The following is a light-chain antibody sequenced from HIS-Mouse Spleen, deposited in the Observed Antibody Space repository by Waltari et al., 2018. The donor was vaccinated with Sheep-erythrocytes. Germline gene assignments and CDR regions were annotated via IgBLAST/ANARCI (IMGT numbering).Light chain of an antibody. CDR1: QSVSSY. V-gene: IGKV3-11*01. J-gene: IGKJ2*01. CDR3: QQRSNWYT. Sequence: EIMLTQSPATLSLSPGERATLSCRASQSVSSYLAWYQQKPGQAPRLLIYDASNRATGIPARFSCSGSGTDFTLTISSLEPEDFAVYYCQQRSNWYTFGQGTKLEIK. CDR2: DAS.